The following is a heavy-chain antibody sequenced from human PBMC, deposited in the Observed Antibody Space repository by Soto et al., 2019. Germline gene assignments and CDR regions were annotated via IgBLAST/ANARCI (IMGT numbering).Heavy chain of an antibody. CDR1: GFTFSSYW. CDR3: AGGDGDHNDGNGYLGRH. Sequence: EVQLVESGGGLVQPGESLTLSCAASGFTFSSYWMQWVRQAPGKGLVWVSRIKSDGSGTYYADSVKGRLTISRDNARNTLYLQMNSLRVEDTAVYFCAGGDGDHNDGNGYLGRHWGQGTLVTVSS. D-gene: IGHD5-18*01. V-gene: IGHV3-74*01. J-gene: IGHJ4*02. CDR2: IKSDGSGT.